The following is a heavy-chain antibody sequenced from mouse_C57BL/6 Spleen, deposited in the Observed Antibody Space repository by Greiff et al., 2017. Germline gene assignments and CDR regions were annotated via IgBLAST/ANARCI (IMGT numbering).Heavy chain of an antibody. CDR1: GYAFSSSW. CDR3: ARGDYYGSSYFYYAMDY. V-gene: IGHV1-82*01. D-gene: IGHD1-1*01. CDR2: IYPGDGDT. Sequence: QVQLQQSGPELVKPGASVKISCKASGYAFSSSWLNWVKPRPGKGLEWIGRIYPGDGDTNYNGKFKGKATLTADKSSSTAYMQLSSLTSEDSAVYFCARGDYYGSSYFYYAMDYWGQGTSVTVSS. J-gene: IGHJ4*01.